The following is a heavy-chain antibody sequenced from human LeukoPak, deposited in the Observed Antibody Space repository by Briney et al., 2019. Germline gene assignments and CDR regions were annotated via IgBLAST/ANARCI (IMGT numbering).Heavy chain of an antibody. CDR2: IRYDGSNK. Sequence: GGSLRLSCAASGFTFSSYGMHWVRQAPSKGLEWVAFIRYDGSNKYYADSVKGRFTISRDNSKNTLYLQMNSLRAEDTAVYYCAKEGIAAADYFDYWGQGTLVTVSS. V-gene: IGHV3-30*02. CDR1: GFTFSSYG. CDR3: AKEGIAAADYFDY. D-gene: IGHD6-13*01. J-gene: IGHJ4*02.